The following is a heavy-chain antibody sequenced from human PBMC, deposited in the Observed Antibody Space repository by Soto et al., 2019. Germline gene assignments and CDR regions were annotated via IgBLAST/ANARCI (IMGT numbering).Heavy chain of an antibody. CDR2: IYYSGST. V-gene: IGHV4-59*01. D-gene: IGHD2-2*01. J-gene: IGHJ5*02. CDR1: GGSISDYY. Sequence: SETLSLTCTVSGGSISDYYWSWIRQPPGKGLEWIGNIYYSGSTNYNPSLKSRVTISVDRSKNQFSLKLSSVTAADTAVYYCAVVPAVEYNWFDPWGQGTLVTVSS. CDR3: AVVPAVEYNWFDP.